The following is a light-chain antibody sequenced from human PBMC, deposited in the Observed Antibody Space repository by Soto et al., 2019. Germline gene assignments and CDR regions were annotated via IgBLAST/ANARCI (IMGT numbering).Light chain of an antibody. CDR3: QQYGTSPPT. CDR1: QSVSSNF. V-gene: IGKV3-20*01. J-gene: IGKJ1*01. CDR2: GAS. Sequence: DIVLTQSPGTLSLSPGERATLSCKASQSVSSNFLAWYQHKPGQAPRLLIYGASYRDTDIPYRFSGSGSGTDFTLTITRLEPEDFAVYYCQQYGTSPPTFGQGTKVEI.